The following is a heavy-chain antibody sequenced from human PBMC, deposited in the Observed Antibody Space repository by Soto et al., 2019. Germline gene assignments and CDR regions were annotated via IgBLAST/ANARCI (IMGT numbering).Heavy chain of an antibody. Sequence: AGGSLRLSCTVSGFAFNNYGINWVRQAPGKGLEWVANINKDGSEKSYVDSVKGRFTISRDNADNSVYLQMNSLRAEDTALYYCGRDEVRNGVGVWGQGTTVTVSS. CDR2: INKDGSEK. CDR3: GRDEVRNGVGV. J-gene: IGHJ6*02. V-gene: IGHV3-7*01. CDR1: GFAFNNYG.